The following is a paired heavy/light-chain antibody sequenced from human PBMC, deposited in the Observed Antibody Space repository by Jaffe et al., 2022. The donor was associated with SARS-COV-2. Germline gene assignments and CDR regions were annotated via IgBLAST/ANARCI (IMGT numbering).Heavy chain of an antibody. D-gene: IGHD1-7*01. CDR2: IWSDESYK. CDR3: ARLSGTTSTIDS. V-gene: IGHV3-33*01. CDR1: GFSFRSYG. J-gene: IGHJ4*02. Sequence: QVQLVESGGGVVQPGGSLRLSCAASGFSFRSYGFHWVRQAPGKGLEWVAVIWSDESYKFYADSVRGRFTIFRDNSKNTLYLQMNSLTAEDTAVYYCARLSGTTSTIDSWGQGTLVTVSS.
Light chain of an antibody. Sequence: QSALTQPASVSGSPGQSITISCTGTSSDVGGYNYVSWYQKHPGKAPKLMIYDVSHRPSGVSSRFSGSKSGNTASLTISGLHTEDEADYYCSSYTSTSTYVFGTGTKVTVL. CDR1: SSDVGGYNY. CDR2: DVS. V-gene: IGLV2-14*01. J-gene: IGLJ1*01. CDR3: SSYTSTSTYV.